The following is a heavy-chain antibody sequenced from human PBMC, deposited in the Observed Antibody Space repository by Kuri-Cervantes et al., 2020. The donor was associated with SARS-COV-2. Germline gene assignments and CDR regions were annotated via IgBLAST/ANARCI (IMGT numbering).Heavy chain of an antibody. D-gene: IGHD3-22*01. CDR3: ARAMYYYDSSGYYRDYYFGY. CDR1: GFTVSSNY. V-gene: IGHV3-53*01. Sequence: GGSLRLSCAASGFTVSSNYMSWVRQAPGKGLEWVSVIYSGGSTYYADSVKGRFTISRDNSKNTLYLQMNSLRAKDTAVYYCARAMYYYDSSGYYRDYYFGYWGQGTLVTVSS. CDR2: IYSGGST. J-gene: IGHJ4*02.